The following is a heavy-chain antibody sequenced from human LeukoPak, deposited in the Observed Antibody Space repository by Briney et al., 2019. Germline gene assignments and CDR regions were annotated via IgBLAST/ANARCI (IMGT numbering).Heavy chain of an antibody. D-gene: IGHD6-6*01. CDR2: IYSGGST. V-gene: IGHV3-66*01. J-gene: IGHJ4*02. Sequence: GGSLRLSCAASGFTVSNNYMTWVRQAPGKGLEWVSIIYSGGSTYYADSVKGRFTISRDNSKNTLYLQMNSLRAEDTAVYYCAKDRDSSSSFDYWGQGTLVTVSS. CDR3: AKDRDSSSSFDY. CDR1: GFTVSNNY.